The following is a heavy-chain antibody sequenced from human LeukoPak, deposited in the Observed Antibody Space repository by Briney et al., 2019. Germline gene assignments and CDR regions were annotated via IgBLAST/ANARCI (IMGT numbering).Heavy chain of an antibody. CDR3: ATQNFDY. CDR2: ISDSGGST. V-gene: IGHV3-23*01. J-gene: IGHJ4*02. Sequence: PGGSLRLSCAASGFTLSNYDMSWVRQAPGQGLEWVSTISDSGGSTYYADSVKGRFTLSRDNSKSTLSLQMNSLRADDTAVYYCATQNFDYWGQGTPVTVSS. CDR1: GFTLSNYD.